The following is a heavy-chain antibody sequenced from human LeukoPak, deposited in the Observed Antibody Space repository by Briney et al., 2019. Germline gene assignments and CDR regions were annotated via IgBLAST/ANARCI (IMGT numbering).Heavy chain of an antibody. V-gene: IGHV4-59*08. CDR2: INNGGST. CDR1: GASIRSHY. J-gene: IGHJ4*02. Sequence: SETLSLTCSVSGASIRSHYWSWIRQPPGKGLEWIGYINNGGSTTYNPSPKSRVTISIDTSKNQFSLKLNSVTAADTAVYYCARSMLTTNFDYWGQGTLVTVSS. D-gene: IGHD4/OR15-4a*01. CDR3: ARSMLTTNFDY.